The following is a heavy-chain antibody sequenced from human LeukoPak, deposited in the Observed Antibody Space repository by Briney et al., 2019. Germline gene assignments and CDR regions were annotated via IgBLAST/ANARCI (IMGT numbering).Heavy chain of an antibody. Sequence: SETLSLTCAVSTDSFSSHYWTWIRQPPGKGLEWIGYISYIGSTNYNPSLKSRVTISIDTSKNQFSLKLSSVTAADTAVYYCARDLVTVTKGFDIWGQGTMVSISS. V-gene: IGHV4-59*11. D-gene: IGHD4-17*01. CDR2: ISYIGST. J-gene: IGHJ3*02. CDR3: ARDLVTVTKGFDI. CDR1: TDSFSSHY.